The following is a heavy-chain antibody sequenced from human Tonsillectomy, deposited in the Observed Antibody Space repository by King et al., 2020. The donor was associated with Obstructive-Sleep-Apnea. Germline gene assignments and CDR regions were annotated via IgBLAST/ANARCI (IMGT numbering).Heavy chain of an antibody. CDR1: GYTFVNYF. D-gene: IGHD1-26*01. V-gene: IGHV1-46*04. CDR2: INPSGGSP. Sequence: QLVQSGAEVRKPGASMKVSCKASGYTFVNYFMHWVRQAPGQGLEWMGIINPSGGSPNYAQRLQDRVTMTRDTSTSTVYMELSSLRFEDTAVYYCARAHSGSYFDVWGQGSLVTVSS. J-gene: IGHJ4*02. CDR3: ARAHSGSYFDV.